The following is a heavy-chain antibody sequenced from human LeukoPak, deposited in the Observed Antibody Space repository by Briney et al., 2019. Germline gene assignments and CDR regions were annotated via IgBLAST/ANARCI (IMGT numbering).Heavy chain of an antibody. J-gene: IGHJ5*02. CDR1: GFNFNSYT. CDR2: IKSKTDGGTT. Sequence: KPGGSLRLSCAASGFNFNSYTMNWVRQAPGKGLEWVGRIKSKTDGGTTDYAAPVKGRFTISRDDSKNTLYLQMNSLKTEDTAVYYCTTGGGPQEHDYGDYSNWFDPWGQGTLVTVSS. V-gene: IGHV3-15*07. D-gene: IGHD4-17*01. CDR3: TTGGGPQEHDYGDYSNWFDP.